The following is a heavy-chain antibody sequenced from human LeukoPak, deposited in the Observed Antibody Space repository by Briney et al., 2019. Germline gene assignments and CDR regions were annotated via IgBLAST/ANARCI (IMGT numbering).Heavy chain of an antibody. CDR2: IWYDGSEK. Sequence: GGSLRLSSAASGFTFSTHGMHWVRQAPGKGLEWVAVIWYDGSEKYYADSVKGRFTISRDNSKNTQYLQMNSLRAEDTAVYYCARDIGYNYLYFNSWGQGTLVTVSS. J-gene: IGHJ4*02. CDR1: GFTFSTHG. D-gene: IGHD5-24*01. CDR3: ARDIGYNYLYFNS. V-gene: IGHV3-33*01.